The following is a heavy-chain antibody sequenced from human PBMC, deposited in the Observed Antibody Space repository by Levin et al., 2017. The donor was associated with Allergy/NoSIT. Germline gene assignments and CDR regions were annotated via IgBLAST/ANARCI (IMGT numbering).Heavy chain of an antibody. D-gene: IGHD2-15*01. CDR3: ARDLGYCSGGSCSLDVFDI. J-gene: IGHJ3*02. CDR2: IKSDGSST. CDR1: GYTFSDYW. Sequence: GESLKISCAASGYTFSDYWMHWVRQPPGKGLVWVSRIKSDGSSTSYADSVKGRFTISRDNARNTLYLQMNSLRAEDTAVYYCARDLGYCSGGSCSLDVFDIWGQGTLVTVSS. V-gene: IGHV3-74*01.